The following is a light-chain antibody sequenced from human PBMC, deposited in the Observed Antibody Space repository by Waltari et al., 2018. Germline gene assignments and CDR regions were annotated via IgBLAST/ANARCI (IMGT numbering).Light chain of an antibody. V-gene: IGLV2-23*01. CDR1: SSDVGISDF. Sequence: QSALTQPASVSGSPGQSITISCTETSSDVGISDFVSWHQQHPGKAPKLIIYEGSKRPAGGSNCFSASKSGNTASRTISGLQPEDEAEYYCCSYAGGSSSVVFGGGTKLTVL. J-gene: IGLJ2*01. CDR2: EGS. CDR3: CSYAGGSSSVV.